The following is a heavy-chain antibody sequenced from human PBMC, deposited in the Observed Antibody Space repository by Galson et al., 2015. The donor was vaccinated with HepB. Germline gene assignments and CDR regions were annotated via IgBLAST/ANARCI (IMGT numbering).Heavy chain of an antibody. Sequence: SVTVSCKASGGTFSSYGISWVRQAPGQGLEWMGGIIPTFGIANYAQKFQGRVTITADESTSTAYMELSSLRSEDTAVYYCVRDNMGRIAAAVPNWFDTWGQGTLVSVSS. D-gene: IGHD6-13*01. V-gene: IGHV1-69*13. CDR1: GGTFSSYG. J-gene: IGHJ5*02. CDR3: VRDNMGRIAAAVPNWFDT. CDR2: IIPTFGIA.